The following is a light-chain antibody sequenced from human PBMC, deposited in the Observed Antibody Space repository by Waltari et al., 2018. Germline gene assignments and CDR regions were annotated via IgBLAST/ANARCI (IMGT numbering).Light chain of an antibody. J-gene: IGKJ1*01. CDR2: GAS. V-gene: IGKV3-20*01. CDR1: QSVGTTF. Sequence: EIVLTQSPGTLSLSPGERATLSCRASQSVGTTFLAWFQQKPGQSPRLLIYGASTRATDVPDRFSGSGSGTDFTRTISRLEPEDFAVYYCQQYSGSLPWTFGQGTRVEIK. CDR3: QQYSGSLPWT.